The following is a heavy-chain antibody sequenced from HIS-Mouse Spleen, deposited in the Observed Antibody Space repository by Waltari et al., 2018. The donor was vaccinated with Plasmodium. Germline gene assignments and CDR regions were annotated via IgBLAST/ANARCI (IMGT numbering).Heavy chain of an antibody. V-gene: IGHV4-38-2*02. CDR2: IYHSGST. CDR1: GYSISRGYY. CDR3: ARGVGYSSSWYWFDP. J-gene: IGHJ5*02. D-gene: IGHD6-13*01. Sequence: QVQLQESGPGLVKPSETLSLTCTVSGYSISRGYYWGWIRQPPGKGLEWIGSIYHSGSTYYNPSLKSRVTISVDTSKNQFSLKLSSVTAADTAVYYCARGVGYSSSWYWFDPWGQGTLVTVSS.